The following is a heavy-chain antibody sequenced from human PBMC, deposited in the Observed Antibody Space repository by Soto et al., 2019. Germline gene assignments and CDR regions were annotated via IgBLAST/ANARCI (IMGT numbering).Heavy chain of an antibody. CDR3: ARDRPGDEGDGFDI. V-gene: IGHV3-53*02. D-gene: IGHD3-10*01. CDR1: GLIVSSNY. J-gene: IGHJ3*02. CDR2: LYSGGST. Sequence: EVQLVETGGGLIQPGGSLRLSCAASGLIVSSNYMNWVRQAPGKGLEWDSVLYSGGSTHYAGSVKGRFIISRDNSKNTLYLQMNSLRAEDTAVYYCARDRPGDEGDGFDIWGHGTRVTVSS.